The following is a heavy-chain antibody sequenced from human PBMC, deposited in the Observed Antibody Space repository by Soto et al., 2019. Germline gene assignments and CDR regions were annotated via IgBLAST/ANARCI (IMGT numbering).Heavy chain of an antibody. D-gene: IGHD1-26*01. CDR1: GYTFTSYA. CDR3: ARDSKWELLYVEDY. V-gene: IGHV1-3*01. Sequence: QVQLVQSGAEVKKPGASVKVSCKASGYTFTSYAMQWVRQAPGQRLEWMGWINAGNGNTKYSQKFQGRVTITRDTSASTAYMELSSLRSEDTAVYYCARDSKWELLYVEDYRGQGTLVTVSS. CDR2: INAGNGNT. J-gene: IGHJ4*02.